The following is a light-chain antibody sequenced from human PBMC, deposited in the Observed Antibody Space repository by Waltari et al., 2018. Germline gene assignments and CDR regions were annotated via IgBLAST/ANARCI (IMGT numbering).Light chain of an antibody. CDR3: MQATHWPWT. CDR1: QSLVHRGGKPY. J-gene: IGKJ1*01. Sequence: QSLVHRGGKPYLKLVQQRPGQSPRRLIYMFSNRDSGVPDRISGRWLGTDFTLKISRVGGEDVGVYFCMQATHWPWTFGQGTKVEIK. CDR2: MFS. V-gene: IGKV2-30*02.